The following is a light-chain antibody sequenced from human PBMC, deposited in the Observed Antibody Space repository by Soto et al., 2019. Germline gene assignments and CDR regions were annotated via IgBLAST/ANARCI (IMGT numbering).Light chain of an antibody. CDR3: TSYVGSNIWV. J-gene: IGLJ3*02. CDR2: EVS. Sequence: QSALTQPPSASGSPGQSVTISCTGTSSDVGAYKYVSWYQQYPGKAPKLMIYEVSKRPSGVPDRFSGSKSGNTASLTVSGLPAEDEADYYSTSYVGSNIWVFGGGTKLTVL. V-gene: IGLV2-8*01. CDR1: SSDVGAYKY.